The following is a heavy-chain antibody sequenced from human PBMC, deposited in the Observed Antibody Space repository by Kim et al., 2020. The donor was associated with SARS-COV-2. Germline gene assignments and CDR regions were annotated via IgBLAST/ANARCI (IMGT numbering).Heavy chain of an antibody. CDR1: GGSISSYY. D-gene: IGHD6-19*01. J-gene: IGHJ3*02. CDR3: ARDSSGWYQDPFDI. V-gene: IGHV4-59*01. Sequence: SETLSLTCTVSGGSISSYYWSWIRQPPGKGLEWIGYMYYSGSTNYNPSLKSRVTISADTSKNQFSLKLSSVTAADTAVYYCARDSSGWYQDPFDIWGQGTMVTVSS. CDR2: MYYSGST.